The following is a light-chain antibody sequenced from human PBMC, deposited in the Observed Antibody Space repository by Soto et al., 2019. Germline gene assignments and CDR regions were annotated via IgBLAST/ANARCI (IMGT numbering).Light chain of an antibody. CDR2: DVS. V-gene: IGLV2-14*01. CDR1: SSDVGGYNY. J-gene: IGLJ1*01. Sequence: PALKKPASGKSVHRQSRTITKKRTSSDVGGYNYVSWYQQHPGKAPKLMIYDVSNRPSGVSNRFSGSKSGNTASLTISGLQAEDEADYYCSSYTSSSTLYVFGTGTKVTVL. CDR3: SSYTSSSTLYV.